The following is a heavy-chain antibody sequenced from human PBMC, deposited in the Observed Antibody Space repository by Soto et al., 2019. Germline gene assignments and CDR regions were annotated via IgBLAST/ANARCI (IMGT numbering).Heavy chain of an antibody. CDR2: IYYSGST. D-gene: IGHD3-9*01. V-gene: IGHV4-59*01. CDR3: ARAGYDILTGYYYFDY. Sequence: ETLALAGAVSGASISIYYWSGIRQPPGKGLEWIGCIYYSGSTNYNPSLKRRVTISVDTSKNQFSLKLSSVTAADTAVYYCARAGYDILTGYYYFDYWGQGTRVTVYS. CDR1: GASISIYY. J-gene: IGHJ4*02.